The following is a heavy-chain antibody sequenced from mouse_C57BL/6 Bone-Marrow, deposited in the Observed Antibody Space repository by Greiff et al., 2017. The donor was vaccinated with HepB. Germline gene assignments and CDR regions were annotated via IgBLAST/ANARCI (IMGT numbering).Heavy chain of an antibody. D-gene: IGHD1-1*01. CDR1: GYTFTDHI. CDR3: GRGRLLLRNPFAY. CDR2: IYPVSGET. Sequence: VQLQQSGAELASPGASVTLSCTASGYTFTDHIMNWVNKRPGQGLEWIGRIYPVSGETNYNQKFMGKATFSVDRSSSTVYMVLNSLTSEDAAVYYCGRGRLLLRNPFAYWGQGTLVTVSA. J-gene: IGHJ3*01. V-gene: IGHV1-11*01.